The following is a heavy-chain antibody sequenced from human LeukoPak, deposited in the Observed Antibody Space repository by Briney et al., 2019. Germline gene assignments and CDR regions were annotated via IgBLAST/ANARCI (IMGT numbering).Heavy chain of an antibody. D-gene: IGHD1-26*01. CDR2: ISAYNGNT. Sequence: ASVKVSCKASGYTFTSYGISWVRQAPGQGLEWMGWISAYNGNTNYAQKLQGRVTMTTDTSTSTAYMELRSLRPDDTAVYYCAREGVIVGARYYYGMDVWGQGTTVTISS. V-gene: IGHV1-18*01. J-gene: IGHJ6*02. CDR1: GYTFTSYG. CDR3: AREGVIVGARYYYGMDV.